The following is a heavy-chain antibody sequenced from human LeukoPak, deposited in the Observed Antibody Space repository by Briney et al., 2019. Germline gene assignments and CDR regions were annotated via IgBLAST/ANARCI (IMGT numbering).Heavy chain of an antibody. CDR2: ISSNGDST. CDR1: GFTFSSYA. Sequence: PGGSLRLSCSTSGFTFSSYAMHWVRQAPGKGLEYVSAISSNGDSTYYADSVKGRFISSRDNSKNTVYIQMTSLRPDDTAIYYCAKDAWPTTSASYYHGDHWGQGTLVTVSS. CDR3: AKDAWPTTSASYYHGDH. V-gene: IGHV3-64D*06. D-gene: IGHD3-10*01. J-gene: IGHJ4*02.